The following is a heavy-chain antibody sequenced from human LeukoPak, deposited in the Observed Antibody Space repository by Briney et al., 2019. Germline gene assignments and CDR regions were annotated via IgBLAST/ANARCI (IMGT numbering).Heavy chain of an antibody. V-gene: IGHV4-34*01. CDR2: IYSSGST. D-gene: IGHD3-10*01. CDR3: ARSDGYGLVGI. Sequence: SETLSLTCAVYGGSFSGYYWSWIRQPPGKGLEWIGSIYSSGSTYYNPSLKSRVIIIIDTPKNHFSLTLSSVTAADTAVYYCARSDGYGLVGIWGQGTMVTVSS. CDR1: GGSFSGYY. J-gene: IGHJ3*02.